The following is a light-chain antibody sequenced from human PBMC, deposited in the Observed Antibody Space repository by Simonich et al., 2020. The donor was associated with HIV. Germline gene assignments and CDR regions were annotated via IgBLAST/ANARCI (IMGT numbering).Light chain of an antibody. CDR1: SSAVGGYNY. CDR3: SSYTSSSIVV. Sequence: QSALTQPASVSGSPGQSITISCTGTSSAVGGYNYVSWYQQHPGTAPKLMIYDVSKRPSGGSNRFSGSKSGNTASLTISGLQAEDEADYYCSSYTSSSIVVFGGGTKLTVL. CDR2: DVS. V-gene: IGLV2-14*01. J-gene: IGLJ2*01.